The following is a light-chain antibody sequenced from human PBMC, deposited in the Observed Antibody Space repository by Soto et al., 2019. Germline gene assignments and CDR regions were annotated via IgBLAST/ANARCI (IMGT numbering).Light chain of an antibody. V-gene: IGKV1-5*03. J-gene: IGKJ1*01. CDR3: QHYNSYSEA. Sequence: DIHMTQSPSTLSVFVGDRVTITCRASQTISSWLAWYQQKQGKAPKLLIYEASTLKSGVPSRFSGSGSGTEFTLTISSLQPDDFATYYCQHYNSYSEALGQGTKV. CDR2: EAS. CDR1: QTISSW.